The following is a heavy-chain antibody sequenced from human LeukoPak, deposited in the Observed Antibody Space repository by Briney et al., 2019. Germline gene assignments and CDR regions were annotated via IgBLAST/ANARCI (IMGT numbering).Heavy chain of an antibody. D-gene: IGHD2-21*01. CDR2: ISYDGSNK. J-gene: IGHJ4*02. CDR3: AKDRHLLANSLAN. Sequence: PGGSLRLSCAASGFTFSSYGMHWVRQAPGKGLEWVAVISYDGSNKYYADSVKGRFTISRDNSKNTLYLQMNSLRAEDTAVYYCAKDRHLLANSLANWGQGTLVTVSS. V-gene: IGHV3-30*18. CDR1: GFTFSSYG.